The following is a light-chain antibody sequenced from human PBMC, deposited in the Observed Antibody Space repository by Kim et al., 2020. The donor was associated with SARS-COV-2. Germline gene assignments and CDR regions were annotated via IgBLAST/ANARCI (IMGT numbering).Light chain of an antibody. Sequence: SSELTQDPAVSVALGQTVRITCQGDSLRSYYASWYQQKPGQAPPLVIYGKNNRPSGIPDRFSGSSSGNTASLTITGSQAEDEADYYCHSRDSSGDHVFGT. CDR1: SLRSYY. CDR2: GKN. J-gene: IGLJ1*01. V-gene: IGLV3-19*01. CDR3: HSRDSSGDHV.